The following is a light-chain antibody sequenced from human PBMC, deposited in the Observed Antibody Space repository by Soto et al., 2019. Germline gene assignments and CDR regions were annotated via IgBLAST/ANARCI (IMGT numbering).Light chain of an antibody. CDR3: QQSYSTPT. CDR1: QSISSY. Sequence: EIQMTQSPSSLSASVGDRVTITCRASQSISSYLNWYQQKPGKAPKLLIYAASSLQSGVPSRFSGSGSGTDFTLTISSLQPEEFATDDCQQSYSTPTCGQGTKVDIK. J-gene: IGKJ1*01. CDR2: AAS. V-gene: IGKV1-39*01.